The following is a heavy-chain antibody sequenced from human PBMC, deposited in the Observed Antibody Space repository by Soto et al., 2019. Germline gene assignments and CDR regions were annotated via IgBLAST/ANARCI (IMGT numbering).Heavy chain of an antibody. CDR2: IYLGDSDT. V-gene: IGHV5-51*01. J-gene: IGHJ4*02. CDR3: VRQTYCSSTSCYTVDS. Sequence: GESLKISCKGSGYSFTSYWIGWVRQMPGKGLEWMGIIYLGDSDTRYSPSFQGQVTISADKSISTAYLQWSSLKASDTAMYYCVRQTYCSSTSCYTVDSWGQGXLVTVP. D-gene: IGHD2-2*02. CDR1: GYSFTSYW.